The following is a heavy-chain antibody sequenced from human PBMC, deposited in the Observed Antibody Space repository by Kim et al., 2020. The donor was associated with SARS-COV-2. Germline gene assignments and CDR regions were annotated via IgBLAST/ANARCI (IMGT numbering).Heavy chain of an antibody. CDR2: ISYDGSNK. CDR3: AKDLGQVRYYYDSSGYQTQPDYYYGMDV. CDR1: GFTFSSYG. J-gene: IGHJ6*02. V-gene: IGHV3-30*18. D-gene: IGHD3-22*01. Sequence: GGSLRLSCAASGFTFSSYGMHWVRQAPGKGLEWVAVISYDGSNKYYADSVKGRFTISRDNSKNTLYLQMNSLRAEDTAVYYCAKDLGQVRYYYDSSGYQTQPDYYYGMDVWGQGTTVTVSS.